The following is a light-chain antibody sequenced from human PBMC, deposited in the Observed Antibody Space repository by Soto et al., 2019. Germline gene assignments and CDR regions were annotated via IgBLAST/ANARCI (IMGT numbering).Light chain of an antibody. CDR2: DVT. CDR1: SSDIGGYDY. Sequence: QSALTQPASVSGSPGQSITISCTGSSSDIGGYDYVSWYQQHPVKAPKLIIYDVTNRPSGVSNRFSGSKSGNTASLTISGLQAEDESDYYCSSYTTISTLVIFGGGTKLTVL. V-gene: IGLV2-14*01. CDR3: SSYTTISTLVI. J-gene: IGLJ2*01.